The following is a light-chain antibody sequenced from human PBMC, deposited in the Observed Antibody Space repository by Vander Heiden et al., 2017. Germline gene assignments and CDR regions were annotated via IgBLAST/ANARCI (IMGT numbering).Light chain of an antibody. CDR2: YDS. CDR1: NIGSKS. V-gene: IGLV3-21*04. J-gene: IGLJ1*01. CDR3: QVWDSSSEPYV. Sequence: SYVLTQPPSVSVAPGTTAKITCGGNNIGSKSVHWYQQKPGQAPVLVIYYDSDRPSGIPERFSGSNSGNTATLTINRVEAGDEADYYCQVWDSSSEPYVFGTGTKVTVL.